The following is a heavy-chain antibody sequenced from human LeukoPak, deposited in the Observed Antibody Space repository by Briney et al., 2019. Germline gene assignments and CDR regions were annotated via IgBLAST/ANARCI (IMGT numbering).Heavy chain of an antibody. J-gene: IGHJ3*02. Sequence: SVTVSFTASGGTFSSYAISWVRQAPGQGLEWMGGIIPIFGTANYAQKFQGRVTITADGSTSTAYMELSSLRSEDTAVYYCARGVRSGFLLDAFDIWGQGTMVTVSS. V-gene: IGHV1-69*13. CDR2: IIPIFGTA. CDR1: GGTFSSYA. CDR3: ARGVRSGFLLDAFDI. D-gene: IGHD3-3*01.